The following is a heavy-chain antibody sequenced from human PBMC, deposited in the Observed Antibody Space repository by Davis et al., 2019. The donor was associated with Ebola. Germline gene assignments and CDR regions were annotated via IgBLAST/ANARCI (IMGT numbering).Heavy chain of an antibody. CDR2: INAGNGNT. Sequence: ASVKVSCKASGYTFTSYAMHWVRQAPGQRLEWMGWINAGNGNTKYSQKFQGRVTMTRSTSINTAYMELSSLRSEDSAVYYCARELKRAKQGSFFDFWGQGTLVTVSS. CDR1: GYTFTSYA. D-gene: IGHD5-24*01. J-gene: IGHJ4*02. CDR3: ARELKRAKQGSFFDF. V-gene: IGHV1-3*01.